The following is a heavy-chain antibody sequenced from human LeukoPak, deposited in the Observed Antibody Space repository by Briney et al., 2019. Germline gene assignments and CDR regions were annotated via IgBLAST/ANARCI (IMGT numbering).Heavy chain of an antibody. Sequence: ASVKVSCKASGYTFTNYYISWVRQATGQGLEWMGWMNPAGDDAGYAQKFQGRMTLTRDTSVSTVYMELSSLKSEDTAVYYCARGAVTTAVHWHFSLWGRGTLVTVSS. V-gene: IGHV1-8*01. CDR1: GYTFTNYY. CDR3: ARGAVTTAVHWHFSL. D-gene: IGHD4-17*01. CDR2: MNPAGDDA. J-gene: IGHJ2*01.